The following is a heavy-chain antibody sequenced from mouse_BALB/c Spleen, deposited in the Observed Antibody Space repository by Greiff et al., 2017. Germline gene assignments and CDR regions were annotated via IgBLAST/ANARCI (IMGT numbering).Heavy chain of an antibody. J-gene: IGHJ4*01. CDR1: GFSLTSYG. V-gene: IGHV2-9*02. CDR3: ARDQDYGNYGGAMDY. Sequence: QVQLKESGPGLVAPSQSLSITCTVSGFSLTSYGVHWVRQPPGKGLEWLGVIWAGGSTNYNSALMSRLSISKDNSKSQVFLKMNSLQTDDTAMYYWARDQDYGNYGGAMDYWGQGTSVTVSS. CDR2: IWAGGST. D-gene: IGHD2-1*01.